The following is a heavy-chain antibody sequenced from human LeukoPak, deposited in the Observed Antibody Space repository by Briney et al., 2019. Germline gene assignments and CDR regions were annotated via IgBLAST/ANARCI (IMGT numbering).Heavy chain of an antibody. Sequence: PSETLSLTCTVSGGSISRYYWSWIRQPPGKGLEWIGYIYYSGSTYYNPSLKSRVTISVDTSKNQFSLKLSSVTAADTAVYYCARRDYEYLDAFDIWGQGTMVTVSS. CDR1: GGSISRYY. V-gene: IGHV4-59*08. CDR3: ARRDYEYLDAFDI. J-gene: IGHJ3*02. D-gene: IGHD4-17*01. CDR2: IYYSGST.